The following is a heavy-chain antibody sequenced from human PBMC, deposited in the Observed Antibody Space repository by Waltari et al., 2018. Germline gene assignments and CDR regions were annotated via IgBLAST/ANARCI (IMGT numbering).Heavy chain of an antibody. J-gene: IGHJ4*02. CDR3: AKDAFGNTYLDY. D-gene: IGHD3-10*01. CDR1: VFTFSNFG. V-gene: IGHV3-33*06. CDR2: VWFDGSQQ. Sequence: QVQLVESGGGVVQPGRSLRLSCAASVFTFSNFGMHWVRQAPGTGLEGVALVWFDGSQQYYADSVRGRFTISRDNSKRVLYLDMGSLRADDTAIYYCAKDAFGNTYLDYWGQGTLVTVSS.